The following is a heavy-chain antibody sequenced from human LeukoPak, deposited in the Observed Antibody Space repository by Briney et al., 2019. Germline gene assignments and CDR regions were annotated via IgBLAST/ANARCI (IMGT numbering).Heavy chain of an antibody. CDR3: ARGHIVVVTAIRFYYYYMDV. J-gene: IGHJ6*03. V-gene: IGHV1-8*01. CDR2: MNPNSGNT. CDR1: GYTFTSYD. Sequence: GASVKVSCKASGYTFTSYDINWVRQATGQGLEWMGWMNPNSGNTDYAQKFQGRVTMTRNTSISTAYMELSSLRSEDTAVYYCARGHIVVVTAIRFYYYYMDVWGKGTTVTISS. D-gene: IGHD2-21*02.